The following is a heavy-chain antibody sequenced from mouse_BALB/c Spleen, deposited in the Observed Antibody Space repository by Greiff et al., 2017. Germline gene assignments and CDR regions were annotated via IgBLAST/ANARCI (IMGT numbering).Heavy chain of an antibody. Sequence: VQLQQPGAELVKPGASVKLSCKASGYTFTSYWMHWVKQRPGQGLEWIGEINPSNGRTNYNEKFKSKATLTVDKSSSTAYMQLSSLTSEDSAVYYCSTMITTGAMDYWGQGTSVTVSS. J-gene: IGHJ4*01. CDR3: STMITTGAMDY. V-gene: IGHV1S81*02. D-gene: IGHD2-4*01. CDR2: INPSNGRT. CDR1: GYTFTSYW.